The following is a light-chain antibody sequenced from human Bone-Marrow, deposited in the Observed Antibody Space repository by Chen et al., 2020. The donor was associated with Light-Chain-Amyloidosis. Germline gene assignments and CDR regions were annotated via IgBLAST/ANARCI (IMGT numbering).Light chain of an antibody. CDR3: GSLADRYTPI. Sequence: QSALTQPRSVSWSPGQSVTISCSGTSSDVGGYNYVSWYLQHPGKAPKLIIYDVIKRPSGVPDRLSGSKSGKKASLNISGIQAEDEADYYCGSLADRYTPIFGGGTKLTVL. V-gene: IGLV2-11*01. J-gene: IGLJ2*01. CDR1: SSDVGGYNY. CDR2: DVI.